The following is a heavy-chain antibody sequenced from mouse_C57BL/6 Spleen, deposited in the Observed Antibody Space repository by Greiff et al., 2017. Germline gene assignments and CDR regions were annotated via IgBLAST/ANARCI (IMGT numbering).Heavy chain of an antibody. CDR3: ARYYYGSMDY. Sequence: DVKLQESGPGLVKPSQSLSLTCSVTGYSIPSGYYWNWIRQFPGNKLEWMGYISYDGSNNSNPSLKNRISITRDTSKNQFFLKVNSVTTKDTATYYCARYYYGSMDYWGQGTTLTVSS. J-gene: IGHJ2*01. D-gene: IGHD1-1*01. CDR2: ISYDGSN. V-gene: IGHV3-6*01. CDR1: GYSIPSGYY.